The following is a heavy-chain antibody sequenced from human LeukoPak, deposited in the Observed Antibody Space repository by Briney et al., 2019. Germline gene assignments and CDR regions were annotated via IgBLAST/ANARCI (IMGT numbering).Heavy chain of an antibody. CDR2: IYPGDSDT. V-gene: IGHV5-51*01. D-gene: IGHD2-2*01. CDR1: GYSFTSYW. CDR3: ARRVVVPAAIFGAFDI. J-gene: IGHJ3*02. Sequence: GESLKISCKGSGYSFTSYWIGWVRQMPGKGLEWMGIIYPGDSDTRYSPSFQGQVTISADKSISTAYLQWSSLKASDTAMYYCARRVVVPAAIFGAFDIWGQGTTVTVSS.